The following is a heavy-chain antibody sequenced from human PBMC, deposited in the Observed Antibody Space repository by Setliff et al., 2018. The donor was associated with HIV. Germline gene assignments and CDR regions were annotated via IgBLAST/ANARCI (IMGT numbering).Heavy chain of an antibody. CDR3: ARVSSVIELQGGDYFDS. CDR2: IYFSGSV. J-gene: IGHJ4*02. CDR1: GDSISSSRSF. Sequence: SETLSLTCTVSGDSISSSRSFWGWIRQSPGKGLEWIGSIYFSGSVFHNPSLNSRVIISIDTSRNQFSLKLSSVTGADTAVYYCARVSSVIELQGGDYFDSWGQGLLVTVSS. V-gene: IGHV4-39*07. D-gene: IGHD1-7*01.